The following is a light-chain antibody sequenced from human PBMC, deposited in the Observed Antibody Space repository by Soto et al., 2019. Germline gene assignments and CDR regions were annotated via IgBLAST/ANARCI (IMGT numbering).Light chain of an antibody. CDR1: QGISSY. CDR3: QQYYSYPWT. Sequence: AIRMTQSPSSFSASTGDRVTITCRASQGISSYLAWYQQKPGEAPKLLIYAASTLQSGVPSRFSGSGSGTEFTLTISCLQSEDCATYYCQQYYSYPWTFGQGTKVEIK. CDR2: AAS. V-gene: IGKV1-8*01. J-gene: IGKJ1*01.